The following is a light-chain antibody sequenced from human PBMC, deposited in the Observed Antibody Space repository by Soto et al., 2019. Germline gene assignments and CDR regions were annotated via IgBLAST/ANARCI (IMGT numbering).Light chain of an antibody. Sequence: EIVLTQSPGTLSLSPGERATLSCRASQSVSSHYFAWYQQKPGQAPRLLIYGASSRATGIPDRFSGSGSGTDFTLTISRLEPEDFAVYYCHQYGSAPYTFGQGTKLEIK. CDR1: QSVSSHY. V-gene: IGKV3-20*01. CDR2: GAS. CDR3: HQYGSAPYT. J-gene: IGKJ2*01.